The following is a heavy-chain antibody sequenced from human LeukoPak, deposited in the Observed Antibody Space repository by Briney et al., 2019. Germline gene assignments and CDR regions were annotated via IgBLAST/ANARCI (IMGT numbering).Heavy chain of an antibody. D-gene: IGHD1-14*01. Sequence: SETLSLTCTVSNGYISGHYWGWIRQPPGEGLEWIGYISGSGAANYSPSLESRVTMPVDPSKMQFSLKLSSATAADTAVYFCASPYKYGKDDAFDIWGQGTMVTVSS. CDR3: ASPYKYGKDDAFDI. CDR2: ISGSGAA. CDR1: NGYISGHY. V-gene: IGHV4-59*08. J-gene: IGHJ3*02.